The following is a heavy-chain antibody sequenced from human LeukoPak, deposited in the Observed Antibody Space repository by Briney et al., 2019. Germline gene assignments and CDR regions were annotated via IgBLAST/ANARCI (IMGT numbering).Heavy chain of an antibody. CDR1: GFTFRSYA. J-gene: IGHJ1*01. Sequence: GGSLRLSCAASGFTFRSYAMSWVRQAPGKGLEWVSAISGSGGSTYYADSVKGRFTISRDNSKNTLYLQMNSLRAEDTAVYYCAKDPVVPAAIEYFQHWGQGTLVTVSS. D-gene: IGHD2-2*01. V-gene: IGHV3-23*01. CDR2: ISGSGGST. CDR3: AKDPVVPAAIEYFQH.